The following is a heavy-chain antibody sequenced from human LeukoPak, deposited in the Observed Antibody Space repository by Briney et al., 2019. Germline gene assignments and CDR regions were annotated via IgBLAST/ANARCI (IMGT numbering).Heavy chain of an antibody. CDR2: MNPNSGNT. V-gene: IGHV1-8*01. J-gene: IGHJ4*02. CDR3: ATGISYCSSTSCSQGFDY. CDR1: GYTFTSYD. Sequence: ASVKVSCKASGYTFTSYDVNWFRQATGQGLEWMGWMNPNSGNTGYAQKFQGRVTLTRDTSISTAYMELSSLRSEDTAVYYCATGISYCSSTSCSQGFDYWGQGTLVTVSS. D-gene: IGHD2-2*01.